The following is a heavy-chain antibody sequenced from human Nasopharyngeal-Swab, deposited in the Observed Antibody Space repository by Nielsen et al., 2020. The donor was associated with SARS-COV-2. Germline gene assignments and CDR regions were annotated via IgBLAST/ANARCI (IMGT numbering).Heavy chain of an antibody. V-gene: IGHV1-69*01. CDR2: IIPIFGTA. D-gene: IGHD5-12*01. Sequence: WVRQAPGQGLEWMGGIIPIFGTANYAQKFQGRVTITADESTSTAYMELSSLRSEDTAVYHCARDQRRGYSGYDHTYFDYWGQGTLVTDSS. J-gene: IGHJ4*02. CDR3: ARDQRRGYSGYDHTYFDY.